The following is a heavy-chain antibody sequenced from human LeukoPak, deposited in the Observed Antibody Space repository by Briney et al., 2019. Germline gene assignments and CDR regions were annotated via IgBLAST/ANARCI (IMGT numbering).Heavy chain of an antibody. CDR1: GYTFTSYG. D-gene: IGHD6-13*01. Sequence: ASVKVSCKDSGYTFTSYGISWVRQAPGQGLEWMGWISAYNGNTNYAQKLQGRVTMTTDTSTSTAYMELRSLRSDDTAVYYCARDGLAAAGTYYYYYMDVWGQGTTVTVSS. J-gene: IGHJ6*03. CDR2: ISAYNGNT. CDR3: ARDGLAAAGTYYYYYMDV. V-gene: IGHV1-18*01.